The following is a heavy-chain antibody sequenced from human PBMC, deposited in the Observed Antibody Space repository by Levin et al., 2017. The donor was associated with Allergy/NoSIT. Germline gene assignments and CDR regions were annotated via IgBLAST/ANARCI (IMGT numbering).Heavy chain of an antibody. D-gene: IGHD2-2*01. J-gene: IGHJ3*02. V-gene: IGHV3-15*01. CDR2: IKSKTDGGTT. CDR1: GFTFSNAW. CDR3: TTQDIVVVPAAFNDAFDI. Sequence: SCAASGFTFSNAWMSWVRQAPGKGLEWVGRIKSKTDGGTTDDAAPVKGRFTISRDDSKNTLYLQMNSLKTEDTAVYYCTTQDIVVVPAAFNDAFDIWGQGTMVTVSS.